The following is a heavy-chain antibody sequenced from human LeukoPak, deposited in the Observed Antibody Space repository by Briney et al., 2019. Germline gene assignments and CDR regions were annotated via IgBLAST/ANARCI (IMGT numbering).Heavy chain of an antibody. V-gene: IGHV1-69*04. J-gene: IGHJ3*02. Sequence: ASVKVSCKASGGTFSSYAISWVRQAPGQGLEWMGRITPILGIANYAQKFQGRVTITADKSTSTAYMELSSLRSEDTAVYYCARDGGGGAFDIWGQGTMVTVSS. D-gene: IGHD3-16*01. CDR1: GGTFSSYA. CDR2: ITPILGIA. CDR3: ARDGGGGAFDI.